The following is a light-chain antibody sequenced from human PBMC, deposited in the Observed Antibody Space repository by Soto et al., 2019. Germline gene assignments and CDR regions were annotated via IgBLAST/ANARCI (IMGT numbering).Light chain of an antibody. CDR3: QQAKSLPST. CDR1: QGISSR. CDR2: AAY. J-gene: IGKJ5*01. V-gene: IGKV1D-12*01. Sequence: DIQMKESPSTVYVCVGDSVTITWRASQGISSRLAWCQQKPGKAPTLLLYAAYSLQSGVPSRFSGIGSGTDFPLTMCCLQPEDFATYESQQAKSLPSTFGQGTRLEIK.